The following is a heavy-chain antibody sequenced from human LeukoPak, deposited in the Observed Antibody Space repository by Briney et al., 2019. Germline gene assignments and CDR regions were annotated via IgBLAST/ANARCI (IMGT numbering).Heavy chain of an antibody. CDR1: GGSISSYY. V-gene: IGHV4-59*08. D-gene: IGHD3-22*01. CDR3: ARGPYSYDSSGAFDI. J-gene: IGHJ3*02. Sequence: PSETLSLTCTVSGGSISSYYWNWIRQPPGKGLEWIGYIYYSGSANYNPSLKSRVTISVDTSKNQFSLKLSSVTAADTAVYFCARGPYSYDSSGAFDIWGQGTMVTVS. CDR2: IYYSGSA.